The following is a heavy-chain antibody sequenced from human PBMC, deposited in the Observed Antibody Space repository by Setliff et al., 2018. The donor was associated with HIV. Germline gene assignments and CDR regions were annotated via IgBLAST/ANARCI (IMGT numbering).Heavy chain of an antibody. J-gene: IGHJ6*03. V-gene: IGHV4-4*07. CDR1: GGSIHKYY. CDR3: ARCGYSYGFLGVTYYFYMDV. D-gene: IGHD5-18*01. Sequence: SETLSLTCTVSGGSIHKYYWSWIRQSAGRGLEWIGRIYSTGSINYNPSLKSRVTMSVDTAKNQFSLNLTSVTAADTAIYYCARCGYSYGFLGVTYYFYMDVWGKGTAVTVSS. CDR2: IYSTGSI.